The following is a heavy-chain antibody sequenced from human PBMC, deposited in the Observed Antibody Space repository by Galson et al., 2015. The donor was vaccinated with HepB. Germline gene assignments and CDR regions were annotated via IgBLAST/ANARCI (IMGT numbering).Heavy chain of an antibody. V-gene: IGHV3-66*01. CDR1: GFTFSSYA. J-gene: IGHJ6*02. Sequence: SLRLSCAASGFTFSSYAMSWVRQAPGKGLEWVSVIYSGGSTYYADSVKGRFTISRDNSKNTLYLQMNSLRAEDTAVYYCAREDPGYYGSGSYLYGMDVWGQGTTVTVSS. CDR3: AREDPGYYGSGSYLYGMDV. CDR2: IYSGGST. D-gene: IGHD3-10*01.